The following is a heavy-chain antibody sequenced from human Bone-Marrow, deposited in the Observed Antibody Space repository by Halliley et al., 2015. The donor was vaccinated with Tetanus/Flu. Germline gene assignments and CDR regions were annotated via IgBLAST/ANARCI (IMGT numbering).Heavy chain of an antibody. CDR3: ARDVPEMSPPTYWYFDL. CDR2: IYHGGIT. Sequence: IYHGGITRYNPSLKSRVPISVDPSKNQFSLGLNSVPSAATAVYFCARDVPEMSPPTYWYFDLWGRGTLVTVSS. V-gene: IGHV4-59*01. D-gene: IGHD6-6*01. J-gene: IGHJ2*01.